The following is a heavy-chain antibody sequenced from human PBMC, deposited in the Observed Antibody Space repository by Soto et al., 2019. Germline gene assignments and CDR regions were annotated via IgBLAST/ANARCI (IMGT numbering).Heavy chain of an antibody. D-gene: IGHD3-16*01. J-gene: IGHJ4*02. CDR1: GFTVSSNY. V-gene: IGHV3-66*01. Sequence: EVQLVESGGGLVEPGGSLRLSCAASGFTVSSNYMSWLRQAPGKGLEWVSVIYSGGSTYYADSVKGRFNNSRDNSKNTLDLQINSLRAEDTAVYYCGRAGDIGGFDYWGQGTLVTVS. CDR3: GRAGDIGGFDY. CDR2: IYSGGST.